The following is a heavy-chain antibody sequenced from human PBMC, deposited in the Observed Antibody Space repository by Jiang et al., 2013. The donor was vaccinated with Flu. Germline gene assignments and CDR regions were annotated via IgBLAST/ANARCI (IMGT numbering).Heavy chain of an antibody. D-gene: IGHD2-8*02. CDR1: GYTFTSYG. V-gene: IGHV1-18*01. Sequence: GAEVKKPGASVKVSCKTSGYTFTSYGISWVRQAPGQGLEWMGWISTWNGDTNYAKKIQGRVTMTTDTSTSTAYMELRSLRSDDTAVYYCARDFYCPGGGCWDCFDPWGQGTLVTVSS. CDR2: ISTWNGDT. CDR3: ARDFYCPGGGCWDCFDP. J-gene: IGHJ5*02.